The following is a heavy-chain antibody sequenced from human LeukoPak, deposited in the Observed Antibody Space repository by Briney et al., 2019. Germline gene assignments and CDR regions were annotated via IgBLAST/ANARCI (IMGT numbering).Heavy chain of an antibody. Sequence: VSVKVSCKASGYTFTSYYMHWVRQAPGQGLEWMGIINPSGGSTSYAQMVQGRVTMTRDTSTSTVSMELTNLRSEDTAVYYCARSYSSGLDYWGQGALVTVSS. CDR1: GYTFTSYY. J-gene: IGHJ4*02. V-gene: IGHV1-46*01. D-gene: IGHD6-25*01. CDR2: INPSGGST. CDR3: ARSYSSGLDY.